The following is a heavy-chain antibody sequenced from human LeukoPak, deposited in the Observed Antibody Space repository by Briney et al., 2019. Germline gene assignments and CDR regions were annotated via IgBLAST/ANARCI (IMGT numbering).Heavy chain of an antibody. J-gene: IGHJ4*02. CDR2: FGPEDGET. CDR1: GYTLTELS. V-gene: IGHV1-24*01. Sequence: ASVKVSCKVSGYTLTELSMHWVRQAPGKGLEWMGGFGPEDGETIYAQKFQGRVTTTEDTSTDTAYMELSSLRSEDTAVYYCATGVVAATRFDYWGQGTLVTVSS. CDR3: ATGVVAATRFDY. D-gene: IGHD2-15*01.